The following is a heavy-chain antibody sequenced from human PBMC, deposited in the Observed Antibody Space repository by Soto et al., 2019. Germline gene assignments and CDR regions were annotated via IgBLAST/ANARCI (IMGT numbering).Heavy chain of an antibody. Sequence: SETLSLTCTVSGGSLPGYYWSWIRQPPGKGPEWIGNIHYSGSTNYNPSLKSRVTISVDTSKHQFSLRLSSLTAAATAVYYCARHSYYSNPLRFDPWGQGTLVTVS. CDR3: ARHSYYSNPLRFDP. CDR2: IHYSGST. D-gene: IGHD4-4*01. J-gene: IGHJ5*02. CDR1: GGSLPGYY. V-gene: IGHV4-59*08.